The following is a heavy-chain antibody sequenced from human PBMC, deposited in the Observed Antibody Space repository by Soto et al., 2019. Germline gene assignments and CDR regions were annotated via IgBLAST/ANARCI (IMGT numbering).Heavy chain of an antibody. V-gene: IGHV1-18*01. CDR2: ISAYNGNT. Sequence: QVQLVQSGAEVKKPGASVKVSCKTSGYTLTSYGLSWVRQAPGQGLEWMGWISAYNGNTHYAQKLQGRLTMTTDTSTSIAYMELRSLTSDDTAVYYCARDNSGDFWSGYSHYYFDYWGQGTLVTVSS. D-gene: IGHD3-3*01. CDR3: ARDNSGDFWSGYSHYYFDY. CDR1: GYTLTSYG. J-gene: IGHJ4*02.